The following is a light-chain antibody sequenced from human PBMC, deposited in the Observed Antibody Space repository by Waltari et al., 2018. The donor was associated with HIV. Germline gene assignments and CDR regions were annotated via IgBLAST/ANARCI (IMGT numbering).Light chain of an antibody. Sequence: SVLTQPPSVSAAPGPKVTISCSGSSSNIGSTYVSWYQQLPGTAPKLLIYDNNKRPSGIPDRFSGSKSGTSATLGITGLQTGDEADYYCGTWDSSLSAYVVFGGGTKLTVL. CDR2: DNN. CDR1: SSNIGSTY. V-gene: IGLV1-51*01. CDR3: GTWDSSLSAYVV. J-gene: IGLJ2*01.